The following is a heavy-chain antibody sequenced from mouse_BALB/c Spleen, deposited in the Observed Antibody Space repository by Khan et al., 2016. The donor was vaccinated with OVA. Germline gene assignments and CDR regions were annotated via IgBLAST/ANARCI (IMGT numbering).Heavy chain of an antibody. D-gene: IGHD1-1*01. CDR1: GYSITSDYA. J-gene: IGHJ2*01. CDR3: ARIYGGDFDY. V-gene: IGHV3-2*02. Sequence: VQLKQSGPGLVKPSQSLSLTCTVTGYSITSDYAWNWIRQFPGNKLEWMGHISYSGNTKYNPSLKSRISITRDTSKNQFFLQLNSVTTEDTATYDCARIYGGDFDYWGQGTTRTVSS. CDR2: ISYSGNT.